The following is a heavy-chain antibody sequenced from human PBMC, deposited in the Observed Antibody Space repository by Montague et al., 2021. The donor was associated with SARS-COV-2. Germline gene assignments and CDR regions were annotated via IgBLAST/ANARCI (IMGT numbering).Heavy chain of an antibody. Sequence: CAIPGGGVSSNLATWNWIRQSPSRGLGWLGRTYYRSKWYNDYAESVKSRITIDPDTSKHQFSLHLNSVTPEDTAVYYCARIPVGSKYYFDFWGQGTLVTVSS. V-gene: IGHV6-1*01. CDR1: GGGVSSNLAT. J-gene: IGHJ4*02. D-gene: IGHD2-2*01. CDR2: TYYRSKWYN. CDR3: ARIPVGSKYYFDF.